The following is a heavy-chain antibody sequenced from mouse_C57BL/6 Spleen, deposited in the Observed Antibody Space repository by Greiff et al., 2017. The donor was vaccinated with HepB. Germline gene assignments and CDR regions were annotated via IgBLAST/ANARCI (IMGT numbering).Heavy chain of an antibody. V-gene: IGHV1-82*01. D-gene: IGHD1-1*01. CDR3: ARYYYGSREAWFAY. CDR2: IYPGDGDT. CDR1: GYAFSSSW. J-gene: IGHJ3*01. Sequence: VQLQESGPELVKPGASVKISCKASGYAFSSSWMNWVKQRPGKGLEWIGRIYPGDGDTNYNGKFKGKATLTADKSSSTAYMQLSSLTSEDSAVYFCARYYYGSREAWFAYWGQGTLVTVSA.